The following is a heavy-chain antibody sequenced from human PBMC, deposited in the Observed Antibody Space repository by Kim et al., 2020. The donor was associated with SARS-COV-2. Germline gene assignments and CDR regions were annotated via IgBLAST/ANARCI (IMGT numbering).Heavy chain of an antibody. Sequence: TNYAQKLQGRATMTTDTSTSTAYMKLRSLRSDDTGVYYCARVAAAGTLDYWGQGTLVTVSS. J-gene: IGHJ4*02. D-gene: IGHD6-13*01. CDR2: T. V-gene: IGHV1-18*01. CDR3: ARVAAAGTLDY.